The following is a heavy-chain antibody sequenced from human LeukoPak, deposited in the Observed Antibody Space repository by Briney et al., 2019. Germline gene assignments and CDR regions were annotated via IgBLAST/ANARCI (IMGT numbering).Heavy chain of an antibody. CDR2: ISYDGSNK. V-gene: IGHV3-30-3*01. CDR1: GFTFSNFA. D-gene: IGHD3-9*01. CDR3: VRDRYDIP. Sequence: GGSLRLSCAASGFTFSNFAMHWVRQAPGKGLEWVAVISYDGSNKFNADSVKGRFTTSRDNSKNTVYLHMNSLSVEDTAVYYSVRDRYDIPWGQGTLVTVSS. J-gene: IGHJ5*02.